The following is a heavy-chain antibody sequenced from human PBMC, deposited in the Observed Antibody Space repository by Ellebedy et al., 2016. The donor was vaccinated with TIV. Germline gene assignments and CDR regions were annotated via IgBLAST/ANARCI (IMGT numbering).Heavy chain of an antibody. Sequence: ASVKVSCXASGYTFTSYDINWVRQATGQGLEWMGWMNPNSGNTGYAQKFQGRVTMTRNTSISTAYMELSSLRSEDTAVYYCARGRRGYYYDSSGYYWWGQGTLVTVSS. J-gene: IGHJ4*02. D-gene: IGHD3-22*01. CDR2: MNPNSGNT. CDR3: ARGRRGYYYDSSGYYW. V-gene: IGHV1-8*01. CDR1: GYTFTSYD.